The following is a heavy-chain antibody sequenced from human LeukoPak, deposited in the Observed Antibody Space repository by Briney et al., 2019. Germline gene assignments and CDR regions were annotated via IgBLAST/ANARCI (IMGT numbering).Heavy chain of an antibody. CDR2: MNPNSGNT. V-gene: IGHV1-8*03. J-gene: IGHJ6*03. Sequence: ASVKVSCKASGYTFTSYDINWVRQATGQGLEWMGWMNPNSGNTGYAQKFQGRVTITRNTSISTAYMELSSLRFEDTAVYYCARGANYDFWSGYYPYYYYMDVWGKGTTVTVSS. D-gene: IGHD3-3*01. CDR3: ARGANYDFWSGYYPYYYYMDV. CDR1: GYTFTSYD.